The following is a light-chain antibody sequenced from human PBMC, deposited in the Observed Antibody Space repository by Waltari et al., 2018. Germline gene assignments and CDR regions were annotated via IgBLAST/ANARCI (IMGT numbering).Light chain of an antibody. CDR2: GAS. CDR1: QSVSSN. V-gene: IGKV3-15*01. CDR3: QQYNNWPFT. Sequence: EIVMTQSPATLSVSPGERATLSCRASQSVSSNLAWYQQKPGQAPRLLIYGASPRATGIPARFSGSGSGTEFTLPISSLQSEDFAVYYCQQYNNWPFTFGGGTKVEIK. J-gene: IGKJ4*01.